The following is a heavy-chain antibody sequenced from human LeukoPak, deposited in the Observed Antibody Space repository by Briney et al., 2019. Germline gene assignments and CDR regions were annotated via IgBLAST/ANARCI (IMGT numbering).Heavy chain of an antibody. CDR3: ARGIDSSGWLSWFDP. CDR1: GVTFSSYT. Sequence: GGSLRLSCAASGVTFSSYTMNWVRQAPGKGLEWVSSITSTGSDIYYADSVKGRFTISRDNAKNSLYLQVNSLRAEDTPVYYCARGIDSSGWLSWFDPWGQGTLVTVSS. CDR2: ITSTGSDI. J-gene: IGHJ5*02. D-gene: IGHD6-19*01. V-gene: IGHV3-21*01.